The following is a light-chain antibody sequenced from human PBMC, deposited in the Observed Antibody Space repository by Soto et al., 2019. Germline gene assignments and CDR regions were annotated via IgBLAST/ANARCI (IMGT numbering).Light chain of an antibody. CDR1: QSVTSNY. V-gene: IGKV3-20*01. CDR3: QQYANSPFT. J-gene: IGKJ2*01. CDR2: EAS. Sequence: EIVLTQSPGTLSLSPGERATLSCRASQSVTSNYLAWYQQKPGQAPRVLIFEASKRATGTPDRFSGSGSGTDFTLSISRLEPEDFAVYYCQQYANSPFTFGQGTKVDIK.